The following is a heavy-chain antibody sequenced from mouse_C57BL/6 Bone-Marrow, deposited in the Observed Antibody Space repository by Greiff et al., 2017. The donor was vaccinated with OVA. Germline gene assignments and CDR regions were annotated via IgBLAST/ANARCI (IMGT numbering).Heavy chain of an antibody. J-gene: IGHJ3*01. V-gene: IGHV2-9-1*01. D-gene: IGHD3-2*02. CDR2: IWTGGGT. CDR1: GFSLTSYA. CDR3: ARSNHPFRQLRLLWFAY. Sequence: VQLQQSGPGLVAPSPSLSITCTVSGFSLTSYAISWVRQPPGKGLEWLGVIWTGGGTNYNSALKSRLSISKDNSKSQVFLKMNSLQTDDTARYYWARSNHPFRQLRLLWFAYWGQGTLVTVSA.